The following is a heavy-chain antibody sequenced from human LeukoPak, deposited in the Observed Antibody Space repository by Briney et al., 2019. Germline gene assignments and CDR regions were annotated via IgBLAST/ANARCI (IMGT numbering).Heavy chain of an antibody. D-gene: IGHD2-15*01. CDR2: IYPSGST. J-gene: IGHJ2*01. CDR1: GYSISSGYY. V-gene: IGHV4-38-2*02. CDR3: ASPRDTAVVVAATAGYFDL. Sequence: SETLSLTCTVSGYSISSGYYWGWIRQPPGKRLEWIGSIYPSGSTFYNPSLKSRVTISVDTSKNQFYLKVNSVTAADTAVYYCASPRDTAVVVAATAGYFDLWGRGTQVTVSS.